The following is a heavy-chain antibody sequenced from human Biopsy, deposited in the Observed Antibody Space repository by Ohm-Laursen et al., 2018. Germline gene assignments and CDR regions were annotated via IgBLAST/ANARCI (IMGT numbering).Heavy chain of an antibody. CDR2: MWSDGINK. J-gene: IGHJ5*02. D-gene: IGHD3-9*01. CDR1: GFAFSYYG. Sequence: SLRLSCTASGFAFSYYGLHWVRQAPGKGLQWVAVMWSDGINKNYADSVKGRFTVSRDNSNNVLYLQMSSLRDEDSAVYYCARDDDTTGHHMILNHWGQGTLVTVSS. CDR3: ARDDDTTGHHMILNH. V-gene: IGHV3-33*01.